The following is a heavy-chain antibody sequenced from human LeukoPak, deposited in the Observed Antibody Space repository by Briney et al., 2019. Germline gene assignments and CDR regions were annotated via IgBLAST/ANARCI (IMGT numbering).Heavy chain of an antibody. Sequence: GGSLRLSCAASGFIFSSHSMNWVRQAPGKGLEWVSYFSSGTSYTYYADSVKGRFTISRDNAKNSLYLQMNSLRDEDTAMYYCARSLLVDTVMAGDYWGQGTLVTVSS. CDR2: FSSGTSYT. V-gene: IGHV3-48*02. CDR1: GFIFSSHS. D-gene: IGHD5-18*01. J-gene: IGHJ4*02. CDR3: ARSLLVDTVMAGDY.